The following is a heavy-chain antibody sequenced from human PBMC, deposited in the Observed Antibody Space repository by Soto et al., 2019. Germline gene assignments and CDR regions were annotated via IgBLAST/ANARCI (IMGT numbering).Heavy chain of an antibody. V-gene: IGHV4-30-4*01. CDR3: ARDRELEPHWDYYYGMDV. J-gene: IGHJ6*02. CDR1: GGSISSGDYY. Sequence: SETLSLTCTVSGGSISSGDYYWSWIRQPPGKGLVWIGYIYYSGSTYYNPSLKSRVTISVDTSKNQFSLKLSSVTAADTAVYYCARDRELEPHWDYYYGMDVWGQGTTVTVSS. CDR2: IYYSGST. D-gene: IGHD3-10*01.